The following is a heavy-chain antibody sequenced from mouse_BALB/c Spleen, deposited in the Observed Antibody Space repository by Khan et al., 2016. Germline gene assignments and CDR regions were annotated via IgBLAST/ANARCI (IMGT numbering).Heavy chain of an antibody. Sequence: EVQLQESGPGLMKPSQSLSLTCTVTGYSITSDYAWNWIRQFPGNKLEWMGYIIYSGSTTYTPSLKSRISITRDTSKHQFFLQLNSVTIEDTATDYCASDWPNYAIDYWGQGTSVTVSS. CDR1: GYSITSDYA. J-gene: IGHJ4*01. D-gene: IGHD2-4*01. V-gene: IGHV3-2*02. CDR2: IIYSGST. CDR3: ASDWPNYAIDY.